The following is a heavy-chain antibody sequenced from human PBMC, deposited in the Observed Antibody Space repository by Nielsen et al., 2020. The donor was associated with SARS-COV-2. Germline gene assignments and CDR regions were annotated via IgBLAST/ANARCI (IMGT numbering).Heavy chain of an antibody. CDR2: INHSGST. CDR1: GGSFSGYY. D-gene: IGHD7-27*01. V-gene: IGHV4-34*01. CDR3: ARGLGPSDY. Sequence: GSLRLSCAVYGGSFSGYYWSWIRQPPGKGLEWIGEINHSGSTNYNPSLKSRVTISVDTSKNQFSLKLSSVTAADTVVYYCARGLGPSDYWGQGTLVTVSS. J-gene: IGHJ4*02.